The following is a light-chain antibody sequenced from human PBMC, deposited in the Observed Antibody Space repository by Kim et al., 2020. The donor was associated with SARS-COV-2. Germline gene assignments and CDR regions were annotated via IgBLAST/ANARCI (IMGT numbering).Light chain of an antibody. CDR2: GAS. J-gene: IGKJ2*01. V-gene: IGKV3-20*01. CDR1: QSISSPY. CDR3: QQYGSSPPYT. Sequence: SPGERATLSCRASQSISSPYLAWYQQKPGQAPRLLIYGASSRATGIPDRFSGSGSGTDFTLTISRLEPEDFAVYYCQQYGSSPPYTFGQGTKLEI.